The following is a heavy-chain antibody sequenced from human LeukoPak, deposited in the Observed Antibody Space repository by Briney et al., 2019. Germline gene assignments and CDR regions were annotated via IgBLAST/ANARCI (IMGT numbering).Heavy chain of an antibody. D-gene: IGHD3-16*02. V-gene: IGHV4-59*08. CDR1: GGFNGTYY. Sequence: SETLSLTCTVSGGFNGTYYWSWMRQSPGKGLEWIGYIYVTGSTRYNPYLQSRVTISVDTSRNQFFLKMSSVTAADTAVYYCARHIGGGIEDMDVWGEGTKVTVSS. CDR3: ARHIGGGIEDMDV. J-gene: IGHJ6*03. CDR2: IYVTGST.